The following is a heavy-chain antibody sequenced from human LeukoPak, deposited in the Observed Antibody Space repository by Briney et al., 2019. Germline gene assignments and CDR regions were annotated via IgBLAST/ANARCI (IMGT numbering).Heavy chain of an antibody. CDR1: GFTFSGSA. Sequence: GGSLRLSCAASGFTFSGSAMHWVRQASGKGLEWVGRIRSKANSYATAYAASVKGRFTISRDDSKSIAYLQMNSLKTEDTAVYYCAIAAAGTALVYYYYGMDVWGQGTTVTVSS. D-gene: IGHD6-13*01. V-gene: IGHV3-73*01. CDR2: IRSKANSYAT. CDR3: AIAAAGTALVYYYYGMDV. J-gene: IGHJ6*02.